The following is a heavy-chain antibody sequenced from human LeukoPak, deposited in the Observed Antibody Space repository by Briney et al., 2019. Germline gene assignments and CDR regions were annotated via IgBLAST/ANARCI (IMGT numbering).Heavy chain of an antibody. V-gene: IGHV3-23*01. Sequence: GGSLRLSCAASGFTFSSYAVSWVRQAPGKGLEWVSAISGSGGSTYYADSVKGRFTISRDNSKNTLYLQMNSLRAEDTAVYYCAPSYYGAFDIWGQGTMVTVSS. J-gene: IGHJ3*02. CDR3: APSYYGAFDI. CDR2: ISGSGGST. CDR1: GFTFSSYA. D-gene: IGHD1-26*01.